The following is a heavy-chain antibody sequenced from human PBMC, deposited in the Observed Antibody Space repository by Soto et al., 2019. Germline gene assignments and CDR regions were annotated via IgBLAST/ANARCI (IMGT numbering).Heavy chain of an antibody. CDR1: GGSVSAYY. V-gene: IGHV4-4*09. D-gene: IGHD2-21*01. J-gene: IGHJ5*02. CDR3: ARLRIATNNYKWFDP. CDR2: IYVTGAV. Sequence: SETLSLTCTVSGGSVSAYYLSWIRQPPGKGLEWIGHIYVTGAVDYNPSLRDRITISQDTSERQFSLNLRLVTAADTAVYYCARLRIATNNYKWFDPWGQGTLVTVSS.